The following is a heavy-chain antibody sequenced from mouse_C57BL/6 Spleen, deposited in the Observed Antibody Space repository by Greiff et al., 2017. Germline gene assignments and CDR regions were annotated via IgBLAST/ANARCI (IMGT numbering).Heavy chain of an antibody. Sequence: EVQLQQSGPELVKPGASVKIPCKASGYTFTDYNMDWVKQSHGKSLEWIGDINPNNGGTNYNQKFKGKATMTVDKSSSTAYMELRSLTSEDSAVYYCARSGGYGSYAMDYWGQGTSVTVSS. D-gene: IGHD1-2*01. V-gene: IGHV1-18*01. J-gene: IGHJ4*01. CDR2: INPNNGGT. CDR1: GYTFTDYN. CDR3: ARSGGYGSYAMDY.